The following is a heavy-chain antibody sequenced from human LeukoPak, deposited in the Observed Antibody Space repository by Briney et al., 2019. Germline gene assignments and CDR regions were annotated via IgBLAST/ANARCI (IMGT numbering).Heavy chain of an antibody. Sequence: GGSLRLSCAASGFTFSNYWMGWVRQVPGKGLEWVSVISSSGGITYYADSVKGRFTISRDNSKNTLFLQMNSLRAEDTAVYYCAKGGYDLKSPDYDYWGQGTLVTVSS. CDR3: AKGGYDLKSPDYDY. D-gene: IGHD5-12*01. J-gene: IGHJ4*02. CDR2: ISSSGGIT. CDR1: GFTFSNYW. V-gene: IGHV3-23*01.